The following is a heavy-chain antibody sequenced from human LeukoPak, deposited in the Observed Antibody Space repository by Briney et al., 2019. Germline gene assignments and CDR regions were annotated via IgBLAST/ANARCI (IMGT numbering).Heavy chain of an antibody. Sequence: ASVKVSCKASGYTFTYYYMHWVRQGPGQGLEWMGMINPSSGSTSYAQKFQGRVTMTRGTSTSTVYMELSSLRSEDTALYYCARESDTGKDFDHWGQGTLVTVSS. CDR2: INPSSGST. CDR3: ARESDTGKDFDH. D-gene: IGHD1-1*01. J-gene: IGHJ4*02. V-gene: IGHV1-46*01. CDR1: GYTFTYYY.